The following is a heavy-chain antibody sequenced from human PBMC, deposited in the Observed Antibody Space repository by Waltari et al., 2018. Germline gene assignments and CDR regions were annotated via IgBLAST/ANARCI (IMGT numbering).Heavy chain of an antibody. D-gene: IGHD1-26*01. J-gene: IGHJ4*02. CDR1: GYSISIGSF. CDR2: IYHSGST. CDR3: ARNSGNYSFLY. Sequence: QLQLQESGPGLVKPSGTLSLTCAVSGYSISIGSFGGWIRQPPGTGLEWIASIYHSGSTYYNPSLKSRVTISADTSKNQFSLKLSSVTAADTAVYYCARNSGNYSFLYWGQGILVTVSS. V-gene: IGHV4-38-2*01.